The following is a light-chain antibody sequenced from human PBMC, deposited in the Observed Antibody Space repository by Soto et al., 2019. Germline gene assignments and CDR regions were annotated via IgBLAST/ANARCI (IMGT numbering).Light chain of an antibody. J-gene: IGKJ4*01. V-gene: IGKV4-1*01. Sequence: DIVMTQSPDSLAVSLGERATINCKSSQSVLYSSNNKNYLTCYQQKPGQPPMLLIYLASTRESVVPDRFSGSGSGTDFTLTISSLQAEDVAVYYCKQYYSIPLTFGRGTKVEIK. CDR1: QSVLYSSNNKNY. CDR2: LAS. CDR3: KQYYSIPLT.